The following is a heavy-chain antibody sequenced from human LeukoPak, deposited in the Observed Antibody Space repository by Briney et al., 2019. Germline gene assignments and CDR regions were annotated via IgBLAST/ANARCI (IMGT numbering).Heavy chain of an antibody. Sequence: ASVKVSCKASGFTFSRSAMQWVRQARGQRLEWIGWIVVGSGNTNYAQNFHERVTITRDMSTSTVYMELSGLRSEDTAVYYCAAHSGPANYYHYYYMDVWGKGTTVTISS. CDR2: IVVGSGNT. D-gene: IGHD2-8*02. V-gene: IGHV1-58*02. CDR1: GFTFSRSA. J-gene: IGHJ6*03. CDR3: AAHSGPANYYHYYYMDV.